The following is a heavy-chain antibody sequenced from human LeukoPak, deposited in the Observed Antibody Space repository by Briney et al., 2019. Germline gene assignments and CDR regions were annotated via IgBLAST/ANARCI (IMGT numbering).Heavy chain of an antibody. CDR2: INPNSGDT. CDR3: ARDKGSSGWYYFDY. Sequence: ASVTVSCKASGYTFTGYYMHWVRQAPGQGLEWMGRINPNSGDTSYAQKFQGRVTMTRDTSISTAYMELSRLRSDDTAVYYCARDKGSSGWYYFDYWGQGTLVTVSS. CDR1: GYTFTGYY. D-gene: IGHD6-19*01. J-gene: IGHJ4*02. V-gene: IGHV1-2*06.